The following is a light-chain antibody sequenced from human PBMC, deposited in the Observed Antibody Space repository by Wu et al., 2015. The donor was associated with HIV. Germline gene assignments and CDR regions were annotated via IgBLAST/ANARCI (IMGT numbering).Light chain of an antibody. J-gene: IGKJ1*01. V-gene: IGKV1-5*03. CDR1: QSISSW. CDR2: KAS. Sequence: DIQMTQSPSTLSASVGDRVTITCRASQSISSWLAWYQQKPGKAPKLLIYKASSLEGGVPSRFSGSGSGTEFTLTISSLQPDDFATYYCQQYNSYSVWPFGQGTKVEIK. CDR3: QQYNSYSVWP.